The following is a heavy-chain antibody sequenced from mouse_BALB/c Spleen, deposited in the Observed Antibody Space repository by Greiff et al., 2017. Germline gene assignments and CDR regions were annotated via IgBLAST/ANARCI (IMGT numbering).Heavy chain of an antibody. D-gene: IGHD2-10*02. V-gene: IGHV1S81*02. CDR3: ARGGGYGNPYYAMDY. CDR2: INPSNGRT. CDR1: GYTFTSYW. J-gene: IGHJ4*01. Sequence: QVHVKQPGAELVKPGASVKLSCKASGYTFTSYWMHWVKQRPGQGLEWIGEINPSNGRTNYNEKFKSKATLTVDKSSSTAYMQLSSLTSEDSAVYYCARGGGYGNPYYAMDYWGQGTSVTVSS.